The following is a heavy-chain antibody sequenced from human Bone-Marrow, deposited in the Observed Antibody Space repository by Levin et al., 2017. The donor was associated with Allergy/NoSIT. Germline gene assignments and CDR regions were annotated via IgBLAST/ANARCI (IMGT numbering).Heavy chain of an antibody. CDR1: GGSISSYY. V-gene: IGHV4-59*01. D-gene: IGHD2-2*03. CDR3: ARLDIVVVPAAITSSKDYYYYGMDV. CDR2: IYYSGST. Sequence: SETLSLTCTVSGGSISSYYWSWIRQPPGKGLEWIGYIYYSGSTNYNPSLKSRVTISVDTSKNQFSLKLSSVTAADTAVYYCARLDIVVVPAAITSSKDYYYYGMDVWGQGTTVTVSS. J-gene: IGHJ6*02.